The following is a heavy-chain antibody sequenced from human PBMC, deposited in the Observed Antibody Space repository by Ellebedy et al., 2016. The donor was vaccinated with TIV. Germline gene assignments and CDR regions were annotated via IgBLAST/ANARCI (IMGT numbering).Heavy chain of an antibody. CDR3: ARDNAGDSSGYWDPPYYYYGMDV. Sequence: GGSLRLXXAASGFTFSSYSMNWVRQAPGKGLEWVSSISSSSSYIYYADSVKGRFTISRDNAKNSLYLQMNSLRAEDTAVYYCARDNAGDSSGYWDPPYYYYGMDVWGQGTTVTVSS. D-gene: IGHD3-22*01. V-gene: IGHV3-21*01. J-gene: IGHJ6*02. CDR1: GFTFSSYS. CDR2: ISSSSSYI.